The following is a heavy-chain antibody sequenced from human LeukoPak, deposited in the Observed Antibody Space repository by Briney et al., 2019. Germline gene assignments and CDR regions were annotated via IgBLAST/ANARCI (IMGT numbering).Heavy chain of an antibody. CDR1: GGSISSGDYY. D-gene: IGHD2-15*01. CDR2: IYYSGST. V-gene: IGHV4-30-4*01. CDR3: ARHVCSGGSCCADY. Sequence: SETLSLTCTVSGGSISSGDYYWSWIRQPPGKGLEWIGYIYYSGSTYYNPSLKSRVTISVDTSKNQFSLKLSSVTAADTAVYYYARHVCSGGSCCADYWGQGTLVTVSS. J-gene: IGHJ4*02.